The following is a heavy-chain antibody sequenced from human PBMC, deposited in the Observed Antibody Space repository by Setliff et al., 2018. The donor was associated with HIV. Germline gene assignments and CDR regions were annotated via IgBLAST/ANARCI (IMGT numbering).Heavy chain of an antibody. CDR3: ARGGITTMVRGVTYPYPLYYFDS. CDR1: GGSISSTNYF. D-gene: IGHD3-10*01. CDR2: IYYHGST. J-gene: IGHJ4*02. Sequence: SETWSLTCTVSGGSISSTNYFWGWIRQPPGKGLEWIGTIYYHGSTYYSPSLRSRVTMSVDTSRNEFSLTLSSVTAADTAMYYCARGGITTMVRGVTYPYPLYYFDSWGQGALVTVSS. V-gene: IGHV4-39*07.